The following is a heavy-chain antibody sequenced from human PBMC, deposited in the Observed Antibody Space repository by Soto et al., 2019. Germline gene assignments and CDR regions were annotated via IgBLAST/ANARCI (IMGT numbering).Heavy chain of an antibody. CDR2: ISSGGGTI. V-gene: IGHV3-11*01. CDR3: ARDFTFWSGYYTGYNWFDS. D-gene: IGHD3-3*01. J-gene: IGHJ5*01. CDR1: GFSFSDYY. Sequence: GGSLRLSCAASGFSFSDYYMTWVRQAPGKGLEWISYISSGGGTIKYADSVMGRFTISRDNAKNSLYLEMNSLRAEDTAVYYCARDFTFWSGYYTGYNWFDSWGPGTLVTVSS.